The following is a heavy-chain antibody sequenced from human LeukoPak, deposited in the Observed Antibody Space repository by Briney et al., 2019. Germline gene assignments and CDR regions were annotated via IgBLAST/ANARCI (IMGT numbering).Heavy chain of an antibody. CDR2: IYYIGDT. CDR3: ARQAVRGVRPDY. J-gene: IGHJ4*02. Sequence: SETLSLTCTVSGSSISSYYWSWIRQPPGEGLEWIGYIYYIGDTNYNPSLKSRVTISVDTSKNQFSLKLRSVTAADTAVYYCARQAVRGVRPDYWGQGTLVTVSS. CDR1: GSSISSYY. D-gene: IGHD3-10*01. V-gene: IGHV4-59*08.